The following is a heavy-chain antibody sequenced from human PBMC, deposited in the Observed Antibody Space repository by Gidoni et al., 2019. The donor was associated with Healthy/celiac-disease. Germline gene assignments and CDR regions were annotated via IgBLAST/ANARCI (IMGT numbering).Heavy chain of an antibody. V-gene: IGHV1-69*01. CDR1: GGTFSCSA. CDR3: AAPIAVAGTFHAEYFQH. D-gene: IGHD6-19*01. Sequence: QVQLVQSGAEVQKPGSSVKVSCKASGGTFSCSAISWVRQAPGQGLEWMGGILPIFGTANYAQKFQGRVTITADESTSTAYMELSSLRSEDTAVYYCAAPIAVAGTFHAEYFQHWGQGTLVTVSS. J-gene: IGHJ1*01. CDR2: ILPIFGTA.